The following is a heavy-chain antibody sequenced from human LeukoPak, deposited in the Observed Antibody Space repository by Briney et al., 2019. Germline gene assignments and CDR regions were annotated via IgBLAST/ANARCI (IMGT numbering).Heavy chain of an antibody. J-gene: IGHJ4*02. CDR1: GGSISSYY. D-gene: IGHD4-17*01. V-gene: IGHV4-59*12. CDR2: IYYSGST. CDR3: ARDIGTTVTTD. Sequence: PSETLSLTCTVSGGSISSYYWSWIRQPPGKELEWIGYIYYSGSTNYNPSLKSRVTISVDTSKNQFSLKLSSVTAADTAVYYCARDIGTTVTTDWGQGTPVTVSS.